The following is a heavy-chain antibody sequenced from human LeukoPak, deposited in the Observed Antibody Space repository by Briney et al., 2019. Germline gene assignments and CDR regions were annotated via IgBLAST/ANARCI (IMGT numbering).Heavy chain of an antibody. CDR1: GYTFTGYY. Sequence: ASVKVSCKASGYTFTGYYMHWVRQAPGQGLEWMGWINPNSGGTNYAQKFQGRVTMTTDTSTNTAYMELRSLRSDDTAVYYCAREGLGELTLDYWGQGTLVTVSS. CDR3: AREGLGELTLDY. J-gene: IGHJ4*02. CDR2: INPNSGGT. V-gene: IGHV1-2*02. D-gene: IGHD3-16*01.